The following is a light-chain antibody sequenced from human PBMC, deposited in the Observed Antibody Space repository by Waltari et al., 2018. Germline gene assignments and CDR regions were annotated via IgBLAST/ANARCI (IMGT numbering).Light chain of an antibody. V-gene: IGLV2-23*02. Sequence: QSALTQPASVSGSPGQSITISSTGSRIDVGSSNLVSWYLQHPGKAPQLIIYEVSKRPPGVSNRFSGSKSGNTASLTISGLQAEDEADYYCYSYAGGSVFGTGTKVTVL. CDR3: YSYAGGSV. J-gene: IGLJ1*01. CDR1: RIDVGSSNL. CDR2: EVS.